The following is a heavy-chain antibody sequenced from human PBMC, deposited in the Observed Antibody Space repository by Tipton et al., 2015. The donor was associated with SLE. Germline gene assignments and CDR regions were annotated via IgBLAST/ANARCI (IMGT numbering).Heavy chain of an antibody. CDR1: GDSINIRSFY. V-gene: IGHV4-39*07. CDR2: IYYSGST. Sequence: TLSLTCTVSGDSINIRSFYWGWIRQPPGKGLEWIGSIYYSGSTYYNPSLKSRVTMSVDTSKNQFSLKLSSVTAADTAVYYCASGYDRDYWGLGTLVTVSS. J-gene: IGHJ4*02. D-gene: IGHD5-12*01. CDR3: ASGYDRDY.